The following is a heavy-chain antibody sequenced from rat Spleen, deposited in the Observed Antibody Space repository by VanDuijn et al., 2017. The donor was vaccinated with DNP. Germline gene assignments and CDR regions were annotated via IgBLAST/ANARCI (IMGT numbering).Heavy chain of an antibody. CDR2: ISFDGGAT. Sequence: EVQLVESGGGLVQPGRSRKLSCAASGFTFSDYAMAWVRQAPKKGLEWVTTISFDGGATFYRDSVKGRFTISRDNAKSTLYLQMNSLRSEDMATYYCARHLALNYFDYWGQGVMVTVSS. CDR3: ARHLALNYFDY. J-gene: IGHJ2*01. V-gene: IGHV5-7*01. D-gene: IGHD2-7*01. CDR1: GFTFSDYA.